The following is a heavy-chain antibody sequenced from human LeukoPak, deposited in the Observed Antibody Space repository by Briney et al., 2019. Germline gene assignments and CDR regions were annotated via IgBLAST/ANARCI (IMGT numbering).Heavy chain of an antibody. Sequence: PGRFLRLSCAASGFTFGAYAMHWVRQSPGKGLEWVALISYDGNNEWYADSVKGRFTVSRDNSKNTLYLQMNSLRVEDTAVYYCARGHPHGWELYLDYWGQGTLVTVSS. CDR1: GFTFGAYA. V-gene: IGHV3-30*04. D-gene: IGHD1-26*01. CDR2: ISYDGNNE. CDR3: ARGHPHGWELYLDY. J-gene: IGHJ4*02.